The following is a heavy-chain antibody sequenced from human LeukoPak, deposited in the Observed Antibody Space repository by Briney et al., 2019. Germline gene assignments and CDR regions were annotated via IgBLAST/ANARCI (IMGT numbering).Heavy chain of an antibody. J-gene: IGHJ4*02. Sequence: SETLSLTCTVSGGSISSGSYYWSWIRQPAGKGLEWIGRIYTSGSTNYNPSLKSRVTISVDTSKNQFSLKLSSVTAADTAVYYCAREAWGHLFDYWGQGTLVTVSS. D-gene: IGHD1-26*01. CDR3: AREAWGHLFDY. CDR2: IYTSGST. CDR1: GGSISSGSYY. V-gene: IGHV4-61*02.